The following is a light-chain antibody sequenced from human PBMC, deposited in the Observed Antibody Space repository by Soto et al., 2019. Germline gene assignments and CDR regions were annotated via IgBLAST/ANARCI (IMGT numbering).Light chain of an antibody. CDR1: SSDVGGYDY. CDR2: GVS. J-gene: IGLJ2*01. V-gene: IGLV2-8*01. Sequence: QSALTQPPSASGSPGQSVTISCTGTSSDVGGYDYVSWYQQHPGKAPKLMIHGVSKRPSGVPDRFSGSKSGNTASLTVSGLQAEDEADYYCSSCAGSNNLIFGGGTKVTVL. CDR3: SSCAGSNNLI.